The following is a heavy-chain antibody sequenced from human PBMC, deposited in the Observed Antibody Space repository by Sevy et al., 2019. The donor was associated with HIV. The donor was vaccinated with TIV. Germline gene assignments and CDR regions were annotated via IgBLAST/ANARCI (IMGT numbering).Heavy chain of an antibody. Sequence: SETLSLTCTVSGGSISSGSYYWSWIRHPAGKGLEWIGRIYTSGSTNYNPSLKSRVTISVDTSKNQFSLKLSSVTAADTAVYYCARDIRIFYYDTYYYMDVWGKGTTVTVSS. CDR2: IYTSGST. CDR3: ARDIRIFYYDTYYYMDV. CDR1: GGSISSGSYY. D-gene: IGHD3-22*01. J-gene: IGHJ6*03. V-gene: IGHV4-61*02.